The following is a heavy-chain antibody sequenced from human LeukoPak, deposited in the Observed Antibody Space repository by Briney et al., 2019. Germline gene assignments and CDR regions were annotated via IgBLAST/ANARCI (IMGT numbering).Heavy chain of an antibody. Sequence: PSQTLSLTCTVSGGSISSGDYYWSWIRQPPGKGLEWIGYIYYSGSTYYNPSLKSRVTISVDTSKNQFSLKLGSVTAADTAVYYCARGFQQLRFAFDIWGQGTMVTVSS. CDR2: IYYSGST. CDR1: GGSISSGDYY. CDR3: ARGFQQLRFAFDI. V-gene: IGHV4-30-4*01. J-gene: IGHJ3*02. D-gene: IGHD6-13*01.